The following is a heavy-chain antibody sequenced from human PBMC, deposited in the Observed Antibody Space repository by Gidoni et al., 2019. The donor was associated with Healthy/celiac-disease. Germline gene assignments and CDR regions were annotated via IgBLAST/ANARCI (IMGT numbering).Heavy chain of an antibody. CDR2: IYYSGST. D-gene: IGHD3-3*01. CDR3: ARARINYDFWSEYYYGMDV. V-gene: IGHV4-59*01. J-gene: IGHJ6*02. Sequence: QVQLQESGPGLVKPSETLSLTCTVSGGSISSYYWSWIRQPPGKGLEWIGYIYYSGSTNYNPSLKSRVTISVDTSKNQFSLKLSSVTAADTAVYYCARARINYDFWSEYYYGMDVWGQGTTVTVSS. CDR1: GGSISSYY.